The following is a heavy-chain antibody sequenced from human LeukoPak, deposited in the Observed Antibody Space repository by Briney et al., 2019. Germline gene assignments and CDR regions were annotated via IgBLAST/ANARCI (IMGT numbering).Heavy chain of an antibody. CDR2: IIPILGIA. Sequence: GASVKVSCKASGGTFSSYAISWVRQAPGQGLEWMGRIIPILGIANYAQKFQGRVTITADKSTSTAYMELSSLRSEDTAVYYCARAPTRGMIGGLRGMDVWGQGTTVTVSS. D-gene: IGHD3-22*01. CDR3: ARAPTRGMIGGLRGMDV. CDR1: GGTFSSYA. J-gene: IGHJ6*02. V-gene: IGHV1-69*04.